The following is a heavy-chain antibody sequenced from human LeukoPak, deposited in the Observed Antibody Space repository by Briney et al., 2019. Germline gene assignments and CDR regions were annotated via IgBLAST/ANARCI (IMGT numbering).Heavy chain of an antibody. CDR3: ASYYESSGFLRNFDY. CDR1: GFTFSSYA. D-gene: IGHD3-22*01. Sequence: GRSLRLSCAASGFTFSSYAMHWVRQAPGKGLERVAVISYDGSNKYYADSVKGRFTISRDNAQNSLYLQMNSLRAEDTAVYYCASYYESSGFLRNFDYWGQGTLVTVSS. CDR2: ISYDGSNK. J-gene: IGHJ4*02. V-gene: IGHV3-30*04.